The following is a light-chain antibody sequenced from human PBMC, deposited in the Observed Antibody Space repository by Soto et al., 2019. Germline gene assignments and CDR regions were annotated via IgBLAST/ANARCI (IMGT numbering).Light chain of an antibody. CDR1: QSVRTND. CDR3: QQYSSSPSIT. J-gene: IGKJ5*01. CDR2: GAS. V-gene: IGKV3-20*01. Sequence: ENVLTQSPGTLSLSPGERATLSCRASQSVRTNDLAWYQQKPGQAPRLLVYGASNRVPGIPDRFSGSGSGTDFTLTISRLEPEDFVVYYCQQYSSSPSITFGQGTRLEIK.